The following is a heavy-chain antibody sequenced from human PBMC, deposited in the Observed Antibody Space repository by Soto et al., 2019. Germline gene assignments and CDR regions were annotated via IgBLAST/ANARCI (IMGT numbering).Heavy chain of an antibody. CDR1: GFTFSSYA. Sequence: GGSLRLSCAASGFTFSSYAMHWVRQAPGKGLEWVAVISYDGSNKYYADSVKGRFTISRDNSKNTLYLQVNSLRAEDTAVYYCARAISSSGWYDYWGQGTLVTVSS. CDR2: ISYDGSNK. D-gene: IGHD6-19*01. V-gene: IGHV3-30-3*01. CDR3: ARAISSSGWYDY. J-gene: IGHJ4*02.